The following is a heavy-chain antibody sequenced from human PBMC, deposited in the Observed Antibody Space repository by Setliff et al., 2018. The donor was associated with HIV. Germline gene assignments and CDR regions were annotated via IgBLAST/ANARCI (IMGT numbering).Heavy chain of an antibody. D-gene: IGHD3-3*01. V-gene: IGHV1-18*01. CDR1: GYTFTSYG. CDR2: ISAYNGNT. CDR3: ARQFLDWSNDYYSRYCMDV. Sequence: ASVKVSCKASGYTFTSYGISWVRQAPGQGLEWMGWISAYNGNTHYAQRLQGRATMTTDTSTRTAYMELRSLRSDDTAVYYCARQFLDWSNDYYSRYCMDVWGKGTTVTVSS. J-gene: IGHJ6*03.